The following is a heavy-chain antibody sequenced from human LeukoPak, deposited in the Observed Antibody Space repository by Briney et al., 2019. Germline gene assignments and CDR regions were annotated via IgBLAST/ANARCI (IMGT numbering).Heavy chain of an antibody. CDR3: ARGWFGSLYYYYYMDV. D-gene: IGHD3-10*01. V-gene: IGHV1-69*05. CDR2: IIPIFGTA. Sequence: SVKVSCKASGGTLSSHAISWVRQAPGQGLEWMGGIIPIFGTANYAQKFQGRVTITTDESTSTAYMELSSLRPEDTAVYYCARGWFGSLYYYYYMDVWGKGTTVTVSS. J-gene: IGHJ6*03. CDR1: GGTLSSHA.